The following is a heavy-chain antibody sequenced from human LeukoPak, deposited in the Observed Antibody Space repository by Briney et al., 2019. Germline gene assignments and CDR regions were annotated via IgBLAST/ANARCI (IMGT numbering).Heavy chain of an antibody. CDR3: ARDPRFSGNSGY. CDR2: IYYSGST. Sequence: SETLSLTCTVSGGSISSSSYYWGWIRQPPGKGLEWIGSIYYSGSTYYNPSLKSRVTISVDTSKNQFSLKLSSVTAADTAVYYCARDPRFSGNSGYWGQGTLVTVSS. D-gene: IGHD4-23*01. CDR1: GGSISSSSYY. J-gene: IGHJ4*02. V-gene: IGHV4-39*07.